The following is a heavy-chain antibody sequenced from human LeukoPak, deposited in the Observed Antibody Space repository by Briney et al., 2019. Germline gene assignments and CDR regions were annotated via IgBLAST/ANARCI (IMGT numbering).Heavy chain of an antibody. V-gene: IGHV4-4*02. CDR1: GGSISSSNW. J-gene: IGHJ4*02. CDR3: AQMRRYSTGWYYFDH. Sequence: SGTLSLTCAVSGGSISSSNWWSWVRQPPGKGLEWIGEIYHSGSTNYNPSLKSRVTLSVDTSKNQFSLKLHSVTAADTAVYYCAQMRRYSTGWYYFDHWGQGTLVTVSS. CDR2: IYHSGST. D-gene: IGHD6-19*01.